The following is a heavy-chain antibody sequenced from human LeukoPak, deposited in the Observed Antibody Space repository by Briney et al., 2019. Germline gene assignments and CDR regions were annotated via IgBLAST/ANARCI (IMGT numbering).Heavy chain of an antibody. D-gene: IGHD2/OR15-2a*01. CDR2: MNPNSGNT. V-gene: IGHV1-8*01. CDR1: GYTFTSYD. J-gene: IGHJ5*02. CDR3: ARSLSRIKLYNWFDP. Sequence: ASVKVSCKASGYTFTSYDINWVRQATGQGLEWMGWMNPNSGNTGYAQKFQGRVTMTRNTSISTAYMELSSLRSEDTAVYYCARSLSRIKLYNWFDPWDQGTLVTVSS.